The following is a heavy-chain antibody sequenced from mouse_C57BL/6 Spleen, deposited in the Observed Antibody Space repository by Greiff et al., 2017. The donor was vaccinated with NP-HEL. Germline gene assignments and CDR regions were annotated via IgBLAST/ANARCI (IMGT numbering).Heavy chain of an antibody. CDR1: GYSFTDYN. CDR2: INPNYGTT. Sequence: VQLKESGPELVKPGASVKISCKASGYSFTDYNMNWVKQSNGKSLEWIGVINPNYGTTSYNQKFKGKATLTVDQSSSTAYMQLNSLTSEDSAVYYCARLGGLDSSGYEGFAYWGQGTLVTVSA. CDR3: ARLGGLDSSGYEGFAY. J-gene: IGHJ3*01. V-gene: IGHV1-39*01. D-gene: IGHD3-2*02.